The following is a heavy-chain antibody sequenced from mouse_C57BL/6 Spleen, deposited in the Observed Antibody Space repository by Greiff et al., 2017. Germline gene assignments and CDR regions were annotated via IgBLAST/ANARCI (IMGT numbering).Heavy chain of an antibody. Sequence: QVQLKESGAELVRPGTSVKVSCKASGYAFTNYLIEWVKQRPGQGLDWIGVINPGSGGTNYNEKFKGKATLTADKSSSTAYMQLSSLTSEDSAFYFCARGLITTVVAPFDYWGQGTTLTVSS. CDR3: ARGLITTVVAPFDY. V-gene: IGHV1-54*01. J-gene: IGHJ2*01. D-gene: IGHD1-1*01. CDR1: GYAFTNYL. CDR2: INPGSGGT.